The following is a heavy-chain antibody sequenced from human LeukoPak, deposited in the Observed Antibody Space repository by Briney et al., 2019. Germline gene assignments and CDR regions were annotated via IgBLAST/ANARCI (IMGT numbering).Heavy chain of an antibody. J-gene: IGHJ5*02. V-gene: IGHV1-46*01. CDR3: ARGPRIDYYYDSSGYYPSWFDP. CDR2: INPSGGST. Sequence: ASVKVSCKASGYTFTSYYMHWVRQAPGQGLEWMGIINPSGGSTSYAQKFQGRVTMTRDTSTSTVYMELSSLRSEDTAVYYCARGPRIDYYYDSSGYYPSWFDPWGQGTLVTVSS. CDR1: GYTFTSYY. D-gene: IGHD3-22*01.